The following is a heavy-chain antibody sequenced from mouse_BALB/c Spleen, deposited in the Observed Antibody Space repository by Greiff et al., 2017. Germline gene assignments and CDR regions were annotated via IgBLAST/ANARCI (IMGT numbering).Heavy chain of an antibody. Sequence: EVQLMEPGGGLVKPGGSLKLSCAASGFTFSDYYMYWVRQTPEKRLEWVATISDGGSYTYYPDSVKGRFTISRDNAKNNLYLQMSSLKSEDTAMYYCARDRDYYGSSYFAYWGQGTLVTVSA. J-gene: IGHJ3*01. V-gene: IGHV5-4*02. CDR2: ISDGGSYT. CDR3: ARDRDYYGSSYFAY. D-gene: IGHD1-1*01. CDR1: GFTFSDYY.